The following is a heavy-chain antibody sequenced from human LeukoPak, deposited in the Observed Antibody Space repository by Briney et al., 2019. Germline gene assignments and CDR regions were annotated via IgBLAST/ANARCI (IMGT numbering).Heavy chain of an antibody. D-gene: IGHD3-3*01. Sequence: RGESLKISCKGSGYSFTSYWIGWVRQMPGKGLEWMGIIYPGDSDTRYSPSFQGQVTISADKSISTAYLQWSSLKASDTAMYYCARSPGDFWSGKNWFDPWGQGTLVTVSS. CDR3: ARSPGDFWSGKNWFDP. J-gene: IGHJ5*02. CDR1: GYSFTSYW. V-gene: IGHV5-51*01. CDR2: IYPGDSDT.